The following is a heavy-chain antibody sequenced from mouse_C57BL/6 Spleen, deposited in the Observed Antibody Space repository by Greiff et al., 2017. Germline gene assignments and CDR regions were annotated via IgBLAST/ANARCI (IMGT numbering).Heavy chain of an antibody. J-gene: IGHJ2*01. CDR1: GFNIKDYY. Sequence: EVQLQQSGAELVRPGASVKFSCTASGFNIKDYYMHWVRQRPEQGLEWIGRIDPEDGDTEYAPKFQGKATMTADTTSNTAYLQLSSLTSEDTAVYYCTSHFYYGSSYVFDYWGQGTTLTVSS. V-gene: IGHV14-1*01. D-gene: IGHD1-1*01. CDR3: TSHFYYGSSYVFDY. CDR2: IDPEDGDT.